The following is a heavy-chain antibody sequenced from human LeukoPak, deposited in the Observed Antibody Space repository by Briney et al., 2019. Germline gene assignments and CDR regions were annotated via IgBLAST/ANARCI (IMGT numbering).Heavy chain of an antibody. CDR3: ASAAAVAATGPDY. CDR1: GFTFSSYA. Sequence: GGSLRLSCAASGFTFSSYAMHWVRQAPGKGLEWVAVISYDGSNKYYADSVKGRFTISRDNSKNTLYLQMNSLRAEDTAVHYCASAAAVAATGPDYWGQGTLVTVSS. CDR2: ISYDGSNK. V-gene: IGHV3-30*04. J-gene: IGHJ4*02. D-gene: IGHD6-19*01.